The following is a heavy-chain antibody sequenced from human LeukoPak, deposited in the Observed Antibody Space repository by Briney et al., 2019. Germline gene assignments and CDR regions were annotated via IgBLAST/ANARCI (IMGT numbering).Heavy chain of an antibody. CDR3: ARSPEGWYLDY. CDR2: INPSGGST. CDR1: GYTFTSYY. V-gene: IGHV1-46*01. J-gene: IGHJ4*02. D-gene: IGHD6-19*01. Sequence: ASVKVSCKASGYTFTSYYMHWVRQAPGQGLEWMGIINPSGGSTSYTQKFQGRVTMTRDTSTSTIYMELGSLRSEDTAVYYCARSPEGWYLDYWGQGTLVTVSS.